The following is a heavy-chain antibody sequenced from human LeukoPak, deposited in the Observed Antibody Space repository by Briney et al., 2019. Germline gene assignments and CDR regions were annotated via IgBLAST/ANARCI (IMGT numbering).Heavy chain of an antibody. Sequence: ASVKVSCKASGYTFTSYGISWVRQAPGQGLEWMGWISAYNGNTNYAQKLQGRVTMTTDTSTSTAYMELRGLRSDDTAVYYCARDTSIAAPYYYYYGMDVWGQGTTVTVSS. CDR1: GYTFTSYG. J-gene: IGHJ6*02. CDR2: ISAYNGNT. D-gene: IGHD6-6*01. V-gene: IGHV1-18*01. CDR3: ARDTSIAAPYYYYYGMDV.